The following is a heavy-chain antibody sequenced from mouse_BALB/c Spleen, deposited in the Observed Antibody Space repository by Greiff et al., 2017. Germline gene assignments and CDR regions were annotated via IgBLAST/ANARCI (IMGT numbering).Heavy chain of an antibody. J-gene: IGHJ4*01. Sequence: VKLVESGPGLVAPSQSLSITCTVSGFSFTSYGVHWVRQPPGKGLEWLGVIWAGGSTNYNSALMSRLSISKDNSKSQVFLKMNSLQTDDTAMYYCAKYGNYDAMDYWGQGTSVTVSS. CDR2: IWAGGST. D-gene: IGHD2-10*02. CDR3: AKYGNYDAMDY. CDR1: GFSFTSYG. V-gene: IGHV2-9*02.